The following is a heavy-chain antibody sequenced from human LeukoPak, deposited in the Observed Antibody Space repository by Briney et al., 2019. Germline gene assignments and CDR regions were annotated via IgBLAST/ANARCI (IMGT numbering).Heavy chain of an antibody. D-gene: IGHD6-6*01. V-gene: IGHV4-39*07. CDR3: ASGSSSLYYFDY. CDR2: IYYSGST. Sequence: SETLSLTCTVSGGSISSSSYYWGWIRQPPGKGLEWIGSIYYSGSTNYNPSLKSRVTISVDTSKNQFSLKLSSVTAADTAVYYCASGSSSLYYFDYWGQGTLVTVSS. CDR1: GGSISSSSYY. J-gene: IGHJ4*02.